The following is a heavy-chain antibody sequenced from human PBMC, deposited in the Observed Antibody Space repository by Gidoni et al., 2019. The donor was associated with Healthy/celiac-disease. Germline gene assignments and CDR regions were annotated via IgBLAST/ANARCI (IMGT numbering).Heavy chain of an antibody. Sequence: QVQLQESGPGLVKPSQTLSLTCTVSGGSISSGDYYWSWIRQPPGKGLEWIGYIYYSGSTYYNPSLKSRVTISVDTSKNQFSLKLSSVTAADTAVYYCARSGTEYYDFWSGPKNYYYYGMDVWGQGTTVTVSS. CDR1: GGSISSGDYY. J-gene: IGHJ6*02. CDR2: IYYSGST. CDR3: ARSGTEYYDFWSGPKNYYYYGMDV. D-gene: IGHD3-3*01. V-gene: IGHV4-30-4*01.